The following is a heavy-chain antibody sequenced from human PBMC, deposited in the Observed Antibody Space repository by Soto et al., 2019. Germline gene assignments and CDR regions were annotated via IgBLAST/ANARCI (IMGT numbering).Heavy chain of an antibody. CDR1: GGSFSGYY. CDR3: ARGPTLEWLLSDYYYMDV. Sequence: SETLSLTCAVYGGSFSGYYWSWIRQPPGKGLEWIGEINHSGSTNYNPSLKSRVTISVDTSKNQFSLKLSSVTAADTAVYYCARGPTLEWLLSDYYYMDVWGKGTTVTVSS. J-gene: IGHJ6*03. CDR2: INHSGST. D-gene: IGHD3-3*01. V-gene: IGHV4-34*01.